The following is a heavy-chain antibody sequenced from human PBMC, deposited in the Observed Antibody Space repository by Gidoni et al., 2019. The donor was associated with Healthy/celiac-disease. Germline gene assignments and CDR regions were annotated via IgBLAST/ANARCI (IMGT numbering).Heavy chain of an antibody. CDR2: IWYDGSNK. CDR3: SVDYGDSRGNY. CDR1: GFTFSSYG. J-gene: IGHJ4*02. D-gene: IGHD4-17*01. V-gene: IGHV3-33*01. Sequence: QVQLVESGGGVVQPGRSLRLSCAASGFTFSSYGMHWVRQAPGKGLEWVAVIWYDGSNKYYADSVKGRFTISRDNSKNTLYLQMNSLRAEDTAVYYCSVDYGDSRGNYWGQGTLVTVSS.